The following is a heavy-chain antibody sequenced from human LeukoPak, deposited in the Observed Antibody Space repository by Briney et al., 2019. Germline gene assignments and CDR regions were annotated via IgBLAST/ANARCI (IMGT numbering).Heavy chain of an antibody. CDR1: GFTFSSYW. J-gene: IGHJ3*01. CDR2: IKQDGSEK. V-gene: IGHV3-7*01. CDR3: ARDESLGDFWSGYFDAFDL. Sequence: GGSLRLSCVASGFTFSSYWMTWVRQAPGKGLEWVANIKQDGSEKYYVDSVKGRFTISRDNAKNSLYLQMNSLRAEDTAVYYCARDESLGDFWSGYFDAFDLWGRGTMVTVSS. D-gene: IGHD3-3*01.